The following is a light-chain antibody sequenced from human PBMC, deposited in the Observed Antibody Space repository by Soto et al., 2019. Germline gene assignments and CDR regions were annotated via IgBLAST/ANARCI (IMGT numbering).Light chain of an antibody. CDR2: EVN. Sequence: QSALAQPSSVSGSPGQSITISCTGTSTDVGGYNYVSWYQHHPGKGPKLIIYEVNNRPSGVSGRFSGSKSGNKASLTISNLEAEDESDYYCGSYTSTDPPFVFGTGTKATVL. CDR1: STDVGGYNY. J-gene: IGLJ1*01. V-gene: IGLV2-14*01. CDR3: GSYTSTDPPFV.